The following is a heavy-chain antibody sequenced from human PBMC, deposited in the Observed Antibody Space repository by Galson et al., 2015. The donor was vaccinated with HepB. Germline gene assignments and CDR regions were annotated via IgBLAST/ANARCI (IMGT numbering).Heavy chain of an antibody. V-gene: IGHV3-11*06. CDR2: ISSSSSYT. CDR1: GFTFSDYY. J-gene: IGHJ5*02. D-gene: IGHD2-21*02. Sequence: SLRLSCAASGFTFSDYYMSWIRQAPGKGLEWVSYISSSSSYTNYADSVKGRFTISRDNAKNSLYLQMNSLRAEDTAVYYCARVRLSRVVVTAISGGWFDPWGQGTLVTVSS. CDR3: ARVRLSRVVVTAISGGWFDP.